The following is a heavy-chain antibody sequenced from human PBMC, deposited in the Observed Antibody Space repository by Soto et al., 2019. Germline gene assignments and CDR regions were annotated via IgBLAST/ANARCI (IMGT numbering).Heavy chain of an antibody. CDR1: GFAFSSYA. CDR3: AKYAPRITIFGVVIRPDYYYYGMDV. D-gene: IGHD3-3*01. CDR2: NSGSGGST. Sequence: PGGSLRLSCAASGFAFSSYAMSWVRQAPGKGLEWVSANSGSGGSTYYADSVKGRFTISRDNSKNTLYLQMNSLRAEDTAVYYCAKYAPRITIFGVVIRPDYYYYGMDVWGQGTTVTVSS. J-gene: IGHJ6*02. V-gene: IGHV3-23*01.